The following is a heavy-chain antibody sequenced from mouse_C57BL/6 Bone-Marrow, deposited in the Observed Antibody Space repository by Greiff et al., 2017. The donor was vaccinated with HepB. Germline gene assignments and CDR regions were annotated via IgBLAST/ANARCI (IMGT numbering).Heavy chain of an antibody. D-gene: IGHD1-1*01. V-gene: IGHV5-17*01. CDR1: GFTFSDYG. Sequence: VESGGGLVKPGGSLKLSCAASGFTFSDYGMHWVRQAPEKGLEWVAYISSGSSTIYYADTVKGRFTISRDNAKNTLFLQMTSLRSEDTAMYYCARDYYGSRGDWFAYWGQGTLVTVSA. CDR3: ARDYYGSRGDWFAY. CDR2: ISSGSSTI. J-gene: IGHJ3*01.